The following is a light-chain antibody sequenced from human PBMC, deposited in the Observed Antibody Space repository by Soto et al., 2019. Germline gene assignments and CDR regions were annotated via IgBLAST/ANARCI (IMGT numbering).Light chain of an antibody. Sequence: EIVLTQSPGTLSLSPGERVTLSCRASQSVNSSYLAWYQHKPGQAPRLLIYGASTRATGIPDRFSGSGSGTDFTLTITRLEPADFAVYYCQQYGNSPRTFGQGTKVDIK. CDR2: GAS. CDR1: QSVNSSY. CDR3: QQYGNSPRT. V-gene: IGKV3-20*01. J-gene: IGKJ1*01.